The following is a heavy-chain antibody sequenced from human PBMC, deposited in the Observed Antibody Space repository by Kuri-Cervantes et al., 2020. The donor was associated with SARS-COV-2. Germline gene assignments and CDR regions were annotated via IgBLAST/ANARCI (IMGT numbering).Heavy chain of an antibody. D-gene: IGHD6-13*01. V-gene: IGHV4-34*01. Sequence: GSLRLSCAFYGESFSGYYWNWIRQSPGKGLEWIGEVNHRGSTNYNPSLKSRVTISVDTSKNQFSLKLSSVTAADTAVYYCARGLVPGITDYWGQGTLVTVSS. CDR3: ARGLVPGITDY. CDR1: GESFSGYY. CDR2: VNHRGST. J-gene: IGHJ4*02.